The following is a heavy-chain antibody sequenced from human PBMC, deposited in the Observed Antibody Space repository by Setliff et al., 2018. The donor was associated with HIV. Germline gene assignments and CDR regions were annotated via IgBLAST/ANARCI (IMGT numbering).Heavy chain of an antibody. Sequence: SETLSLTCTVSGYSISSSNWWGWIRQPPGKGLEWIGYIYYSGSTYYNPSLKSRVTMSVDTSKNQFSLKLSSVTAVDTAVYYCARGADYYYYYMDVWGKGTTVTVSS. CDR1: GYSISSSNW. CDR2: IYYSGST. J-gene: IGHJ6*03. CDR3: ARGADYYYYYMDV. V-gene: IGHV4-28*03.